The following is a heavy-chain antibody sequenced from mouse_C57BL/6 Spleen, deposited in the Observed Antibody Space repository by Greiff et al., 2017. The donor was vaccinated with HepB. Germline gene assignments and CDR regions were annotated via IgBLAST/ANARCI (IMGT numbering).Heavy chain of an antibody. D-gene: IGHD2-4*01. CDR3: TREDDYDGGSDAMDY. J-gene: IGHJ4*01. Sequence: EVKVEESGEGLVKPGGSLKLSCAASGFTFSSYAMSWVRQTPEKRLEWVAYISSGGDYIYYADTVKGRFTISRDNARNTLYLQMSSLKSEDAAMYYCTREDDYDGGSDAMDYWGQGTSVTVSS. V-gene: IGHV5-9-1*02. CDR2: ISSGGDYI. CDR1: GFTFSSYA.